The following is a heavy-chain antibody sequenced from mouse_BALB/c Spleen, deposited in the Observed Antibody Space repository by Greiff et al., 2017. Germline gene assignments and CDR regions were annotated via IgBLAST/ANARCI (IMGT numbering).Heavy chain of an antibody. Sequence: VQLQQSGAELVRPGVSVKISCKGSGYTFTDYAMHWVKQSHAKSLEWIGVISTYYGDASYNQKFKGKATMTVDKSSSTAYMELARLTSEDSAIYYCARFPPYGNYAFDYWGQGTTLTVSS. CDR1: GYTFTDYA. J-gene: IGHJ2*01. CDR3: ARFPPYGNYAFDY. CDR2: ISTYYGDA. V-gene: IGHV1S137*01. D-gene: IGHD2-1*01.